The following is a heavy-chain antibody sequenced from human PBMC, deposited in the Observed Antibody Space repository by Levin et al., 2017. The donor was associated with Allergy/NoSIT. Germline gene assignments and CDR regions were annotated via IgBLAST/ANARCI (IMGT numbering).Heavy chain of an antibody. CDR3: ARDLSDYDFWSGYQAIQAWFDP. J-gene: IGHJ5*02. CDR1: GGSISSYY. D-gene: IGHD3-3*01. Sequence: SETLSLTCTVSGGSISSYYWSWIRQPPGKGLEWIGYIYYSGSTNYNPSLKSRVTISVDTSKNQFSLKLSSVTAADTAVYYCARDLSDYDFWSGYQAIQAWFDPWGQGTLVTVSS. CDR2: IYYSGST. V-gene: IGHV4-59*01.